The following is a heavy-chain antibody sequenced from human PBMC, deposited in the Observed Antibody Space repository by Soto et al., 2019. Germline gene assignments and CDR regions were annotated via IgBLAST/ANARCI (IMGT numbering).Heavy chain of an antibody. V-gene: IGHV4-31*03. D-gene: IGHD3-10*01. J-gene: IGHJ4*02. Sequence: LSETLSLTCTVSGGSISSSSYYWGWIRQPPGKGLEWIGYIYYSGSTYYNPSLKSRVTISVDTSKNQFSLKLSSVTAADTAVYYCSRDNHAGYYGSGSYYTFDYWGQGTLVTVSS. CDR2: IYYSGST. CDR1: GGSISSSSYY. CDR3: SRDNHAGYYGSGSYYTFDY.